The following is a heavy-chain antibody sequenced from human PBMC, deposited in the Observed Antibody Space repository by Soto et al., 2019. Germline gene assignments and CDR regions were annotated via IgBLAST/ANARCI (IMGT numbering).Heavy chain of an antibody. CDR3: ARGIASPPSYYYYMDV. V-gene: IGHV3-53*04. CDR1: GFTFSSNA. Sequence: GPLRLSCAASGFTFSSNAMSWVRQASGKGLEWVSVISSGGSTYNADSVKGRFTNSRHNSENTLYLQINGLRAEDTAVYYCARGIASPPSYYYYMDVWGKGTTVTVSS. J-gene: IGHJ6*03. D-gene: IGHD6-6*01. CDR2: ISSGGST.